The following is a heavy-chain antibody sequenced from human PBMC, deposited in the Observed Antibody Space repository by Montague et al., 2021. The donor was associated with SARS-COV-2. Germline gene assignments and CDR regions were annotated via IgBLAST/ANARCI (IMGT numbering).Heavy chain of an antibody. CDR1: GGPVSGGSYY. CDR2: IYYTGST. D-gene: IGHD6-13*01. J-gene: IGHJ4*02. Sequence: SETLSLTCTVTGGPVSGGSYYWSWIRQSPGKGLQSIGYIYYTGSTNYNPSLQSRVTISVDSSKNQFSVRLSSVTAADTAIYYCARSSCIYSWDYGYWGQGTLVTVSS. CDR3: ARSSCIYSWDYGY. V-gene: IGHV4-61*01.